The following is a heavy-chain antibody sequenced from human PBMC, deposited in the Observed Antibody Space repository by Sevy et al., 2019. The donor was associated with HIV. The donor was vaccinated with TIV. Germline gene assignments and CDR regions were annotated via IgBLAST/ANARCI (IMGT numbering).Heavy chain of an antibody. J-gene: IGHJ4*02. V-gene: IGHV3-23*01. Sequence: GGSLRLSCAASGFTFGTYAMSWVRQAPGKGLEWVSTISGSGGRTYYADSVKGRFTISRDNSKNTLYLQMNSLRAEDTAVYYCATAVYASKVVVTNGFDYWGQGTLVTVPS. D-gene: IGHD3-22*01. CDR3: ATAVYASKVVVTNGFDY. CDR2: ISGSGGRT. CDR1: GFTFGTYA.